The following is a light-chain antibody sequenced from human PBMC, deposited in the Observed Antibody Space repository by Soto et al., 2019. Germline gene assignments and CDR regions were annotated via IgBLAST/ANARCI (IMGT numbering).Light chain of an antibody. V-gene: IGKV1-39*01. CDR1: QSISSY. CDR3: QQSYSTPQT. Sequence: ASQSISSYLNWYQQKPGKAPKLLIYAASSLQSGVPSRFSGSGSGTDFTLTISSLQPEDFATYYCQQSYSTPQTFGPGTKVDIK. CDR2: AAS. J-gene: IGKJ3*01.